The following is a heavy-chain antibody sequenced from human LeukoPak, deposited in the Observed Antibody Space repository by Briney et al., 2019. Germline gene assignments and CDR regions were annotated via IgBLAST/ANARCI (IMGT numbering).Heavy chain of an antibody. CDR2: ISSSGSTI. J-gene: IGHJ4*02. D-gene: IGHD3-9*01. CDR3: ARTYYDISYVDY. Sequence: GGSLRLSCAASGFTFSDYYMSWIRQAPGKGLEWVSYISSSGSTIYYADSVKGRFTISRDNAKNTLYLQMNSLRAEDTAVYYCARTYYDISYVDYWGQGTLVTVSS. V-gene: IGHV3-11*01. CDR1: GFTFSDYY.